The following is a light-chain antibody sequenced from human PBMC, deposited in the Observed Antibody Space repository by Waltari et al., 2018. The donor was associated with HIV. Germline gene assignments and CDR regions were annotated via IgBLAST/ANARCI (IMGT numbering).Light chain of an antibody. CDR2: EVP. V-gene: IGLV2-8*01. J-gene: IGLJ2*01. CDR1: SSDVGGYNF. Sequence: QSALTQPPSASGSPGQSVTISCTGTSSDVGGYNFVSWYQQHPGKAPKLMIFEVPKRPAGVPARFSGSKTGNTASLTVSGLQADDEGDYYCSSYAGGNNLVFGGGTKLTVL. CDR3: SSYAGGNNLV.